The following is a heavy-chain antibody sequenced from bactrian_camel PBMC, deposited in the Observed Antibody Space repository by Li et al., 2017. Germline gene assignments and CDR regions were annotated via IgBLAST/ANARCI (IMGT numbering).Heavy chain of an antibody. CDR1: GFTFGHYY. CDR3: ATKGDGNWYQTLGY. Sequence: HVQLVESGGGLVQPGGSLRLSCVASGFTFGHYYMNWVRQAPGKGLEWVSSIYRDGTYSAYLDSVKGRFTISRDNTKNIVYLQMNSLKSEDTALYYCATKGDGNWYQTLGYWGQGTQVTV. V-gene: IGHV3S5*01. D-gene: IGHD6*01. J-gene: IGHJ6*01. CDR2: IYRDGTYS.